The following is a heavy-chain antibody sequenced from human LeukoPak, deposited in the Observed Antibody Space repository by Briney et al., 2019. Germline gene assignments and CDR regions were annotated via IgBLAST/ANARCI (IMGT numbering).Heavy chain of an antibody. CDR3: ARKWGDGAFDY. CDR1: GFTVNNNY. CDR2: IYSGGGT. D-gene: IGHD1-26*01. J-gene: IGHJ4*02. Sequence: GGSLRLSCAVSGFTVNNNYMSWVRQVPGKGLECVSVIYSGGGTNYADSVKGRFTISRDISKNTLYLQMNSLRADDPAVYYCARKWGDGAFDYWGQGTLVTVSS. V-gene: IGHV3-53*01.